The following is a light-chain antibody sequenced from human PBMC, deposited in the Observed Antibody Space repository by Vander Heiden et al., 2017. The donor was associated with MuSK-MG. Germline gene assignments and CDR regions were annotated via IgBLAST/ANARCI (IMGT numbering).Light chain of an antibody. CDR3: QVWDISSDHVV. CDR2: YDS. V-gene: IGLV3-21*04. CDR1: NIGSKS. Sequence: SYVLTQPPSVSVAPGKPARITCRGNNIGSKSVHWYQQKPGQAPVLVIYYDSDRHSVIPERFSGSNSGITATLTTSRVEAGDEADYYCQVWDISSDHVVFGGGTKRTVL. J-gene: IGLJ2*01.